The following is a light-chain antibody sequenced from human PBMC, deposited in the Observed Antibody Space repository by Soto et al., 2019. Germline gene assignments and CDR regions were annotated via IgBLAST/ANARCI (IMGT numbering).Light chain of an antibody. J-gene: IGLJ1*01. CDR2: GNI. CDR1: SXNIGAGYD. CDR3: QSYDTSLSAYV. V-gene: IGLV1-40*01. Sequence: QSVLAQPRSVSGAPGQKVTISCTGSSXNIGAGYDLHWYQQLPGTAPKLLLYGNINRPSGVPDRFSGSKSGTSASLAITGLQAEDEADYYCQSYDTSLSAYVFGTGTKGAV.